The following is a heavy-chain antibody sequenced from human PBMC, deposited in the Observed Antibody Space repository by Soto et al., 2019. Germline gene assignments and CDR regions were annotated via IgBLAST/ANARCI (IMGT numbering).Heavy chain of an antibody. CDR2: IYYSGST. CDR1: GGSISSYY. Sequence: PSETLSLTCTVSGGSISSYYWSWIRQPPGKGLEWIGYIYYSGSTNYNPSLKSRVTISVDTSKNQFSLKLSSVTAADTAVYYCARRGYDILPGYEDYYYGMXVWGQGTTVXVS. V-gene: IGHV4-59*08. CDR3: ARRGYDILPGYEDYYYGMXV. D-gene: IGHD3-9*01. J-gene: IGHJ6*02.